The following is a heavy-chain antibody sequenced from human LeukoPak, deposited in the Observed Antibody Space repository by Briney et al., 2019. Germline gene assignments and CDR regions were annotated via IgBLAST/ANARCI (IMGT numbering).Heavy chain of an antibody. D-gene: IGHD3-10*01. V-gene: IGHV3-21*01. CDR2: ISSSSSYI. CDR1: GFTFSSYS. J-gene: IGHJ4*02. CDR3: ARDSNYYGSGSFYY. Sequence: GGSLRLSCAASGFTFSSYSMNWVRQAPGKGLEWVSSISSSSSYIYYAGSVKGRFTISRDNAKNSLYLQMNSLRAEDTAVYYCARDSNYYGSGSFYYWGQGTLVTVSS.